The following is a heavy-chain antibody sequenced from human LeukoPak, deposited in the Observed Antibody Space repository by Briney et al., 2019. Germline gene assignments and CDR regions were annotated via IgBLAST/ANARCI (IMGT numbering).Heavy chain of an antibody. J-gene: IGHJ4*02. D-gene: IGHD6-13*01. CDR3: AKVGGGRIAAAGSHY. Sequence: GGSLRLSFAASGFTFSGYAMTGFRQAPGKGLEWVSGVGGSDGSTFYADSVKGRFTISRDNSKNTLYLHMNSLRVEDTAVYYCAKVGGGRIAAAGSHYWGQGTLVTVSS. CDR1: GFTFSGYA. CDR2: VGGSDGST. V-gene: IGHV3-23*01.